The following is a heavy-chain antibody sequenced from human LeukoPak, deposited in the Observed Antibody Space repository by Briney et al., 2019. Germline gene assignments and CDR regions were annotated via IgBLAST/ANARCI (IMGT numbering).Heavy chain of an antibody. Sequence: PGGSLRLSCAASGFTFSDYYMSWIRQAPGKGLEWVSYISSSGSTIYYADSVKGRFTISRDNAKNSLYLQMNSRRAEDTAVYYCARARAHDYYYGMDVWGQGTTATVSS. CDR3: ARARAHDYYYGMDV. V-gene: IGHV3-11*01. CDR1: GFTFSDYY. CDR2: ISSSGSTI. J-gene: IGHJ6*02.